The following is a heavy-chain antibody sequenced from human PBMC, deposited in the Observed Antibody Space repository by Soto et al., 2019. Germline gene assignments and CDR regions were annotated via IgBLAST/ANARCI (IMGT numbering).Heavy chain of an antibody. J-gene: IGHJ5*02. CDR1: GYSFTDFA. Sequence: QAQLVQSGAEVKKPGASVKVSCKASGYSFTDFAMHWVRLASGQRLEWMGWINADKGDTKYSPKFQGRVTITRDTSATTVYMELRSLRSEATAVYSCARGPLSGVATIWDYANWFDPWGQGSLVTVST. V-gene: IGHV1-3*01. D-gene: IGHD5-12*01. CDR3: ARGPLSGVATIWDYANWFDP. CDR2: INADKGDT.